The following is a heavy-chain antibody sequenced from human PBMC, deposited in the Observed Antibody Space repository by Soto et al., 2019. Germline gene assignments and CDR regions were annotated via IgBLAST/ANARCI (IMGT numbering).Heavy chain of an antibody. Sequence: EVQLLESGGGLVQPGGSLRLSCAASGFTFSSYAMSWVRQAPGKGLEWVSAISGSGGSTYYADSVKGRFTISRDNSKNTLYLQINSLRAEDTAVYYCAKDGRTRDVWGSYRYPIDYWGQGTLVTVSS. V-gene: IGHV3-23*01. CDR2: ISGSGGST. D-gene: IGHD3-16*02. CDR3: AKDGRTRDVWGSYRYPIDY. J-gene: IGHJ4*02. CDR1: GFTFSSYA.